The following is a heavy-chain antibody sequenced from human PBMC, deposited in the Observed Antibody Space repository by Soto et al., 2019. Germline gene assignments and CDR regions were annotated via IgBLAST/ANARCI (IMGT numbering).Heavy chain of an antibody. CDR1: GGSFSGYY. CDR2: INHSGST. V-gene: IGHV4-34*01. Sequence: SETLSLTCAVYGGSFSGYYWSWIRQPPGKGLEWIGEINHSGSTNYNPSLKSRVTISVDTSRNQFSLKLSSVTAADTAVYYCARLVRGYCSGGSCYFFDYWGQGTLVTVSS. D-gene: IGHD2-15*01. CDR3: ARLVRGYCSGGSCYFFDY. J-gene: IGHJ4*02.